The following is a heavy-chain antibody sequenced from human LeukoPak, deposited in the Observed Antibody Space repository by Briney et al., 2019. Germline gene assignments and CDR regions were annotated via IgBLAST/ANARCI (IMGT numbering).Heavy chain of an antibody. CDR2: IIPIFGTA. J-gene: IGHJ4*02. CDR1: GYTFTSYY. V-gene: IGHV1-69*13. Sequence: SVKVSCKASGYTFTSYYMHWVRQAPGQGLEWMGGIIPIFGTANYAQKFQGRVTITADESTSTAYMELSSLRSEDTAVYYCARDGLRSQWGQGTLVTVSS. CDR3: ARDGLRSQ. D-gene: IGHD4-17*01.